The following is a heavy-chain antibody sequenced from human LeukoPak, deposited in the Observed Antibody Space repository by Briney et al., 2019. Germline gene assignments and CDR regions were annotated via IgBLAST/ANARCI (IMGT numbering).Heavy chain of an antibody. D-gene: IGHD3-3*01. V-gene: IGHV1-46*01. Sequence: ASVKVSCKASGYTFTSYYMHWVRQAPGQGLEWMGIINPSGGSTSYAQKFQGRVTMTRDTSTSTVYMELSSLRSEDTAVYYYARELYYDFWSGYYKGDAFDIWGQGTKVTVSS. J-gene: IGHJ3*02. CDR2: INPSGGST. CDR1: GYTFTSYY. CDR3: ARELYYDFWSGYYKGDAFDI.